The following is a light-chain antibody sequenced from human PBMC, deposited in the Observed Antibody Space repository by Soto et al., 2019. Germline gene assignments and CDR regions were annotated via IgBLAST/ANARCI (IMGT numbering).Light chain of an antibody. Sequence: QLVLTQSPSASASLGASVKLTCTLSSGHSSYAIAWHQQQPEKGPRYLMKLNSDGSHSKGDGIPDRFSGSSSGAERYLTISRLQAGDEADSYCQTWGTGTLVFGGGTKLTVL. V-gene: IGLV4-69*01. CDR2: LNSDGSH. J-gene: IGLJ2*01. CDR1: SGHSSYA. CDR3: QTWGTGTLV.